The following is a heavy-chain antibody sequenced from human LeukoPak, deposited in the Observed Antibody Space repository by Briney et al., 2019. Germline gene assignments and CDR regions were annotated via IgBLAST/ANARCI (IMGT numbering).Heavy chain of an antibody. V-gene: IGHV1-8*01. CDR3: VRTPPNWGFDY. Sequence: GASVQVSCQASGYTFTSHDINWVRQATGQGLEWMGWMSPNSGDTGYAQKFQGRVTMTSDSSISTAYMELSSLRSEDTAIYYCVRTPPNWGFDYWGQGTLVTVSS. CDR1: GYTFTSHD. D-gene: IGHD7-27*01. CDR2: MSPNSGDT. J-gene: IGHJ4*02.